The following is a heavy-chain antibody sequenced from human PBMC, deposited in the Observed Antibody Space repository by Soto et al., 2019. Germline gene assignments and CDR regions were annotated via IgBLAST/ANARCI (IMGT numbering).Heavy chain of an antibody. J-gene: IGHJ6*02. Sequence: EVQLVESGGGLVQPGGSLRLSCAASGFTVSSNYMSWVRQAPGKGLEWGSVIYSGGSTYYADSVKGRFTISRHNSKNTLYLQMNRLRAEDTAVYYCARDRCSGGSCPYGMDVWGQGTTVTVSS. CDR3: ARDRCSGGSCPYGMDV. CDR2: IYSGGST. D-gene: IGHD2-15*01. CDR1: GFTVSSNY. V-gene: IGHV3-53*04.